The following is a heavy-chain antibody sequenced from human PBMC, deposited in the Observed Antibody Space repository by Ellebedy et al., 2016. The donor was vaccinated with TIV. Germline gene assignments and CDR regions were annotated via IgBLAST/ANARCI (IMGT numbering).Heavy chain of an antibody. J-gene: IGHJ5*02. CDR2: INSDGSST. V-gene: IGHV3-74*01. CDR1: GFTFSSYW. CDR3: ARDPHRMHWFDP. Sequence: GESLKISXAASGFTFSSYWMHWVRQAPGKGLVWVSRINSDGSSTSYADSVKGRFTISRDNAKNTLYLQMNSLRAEDTAVYYCARDPHRMHWFDPWGQGTLVTVSS. D-gene: IGHD2-8*01.